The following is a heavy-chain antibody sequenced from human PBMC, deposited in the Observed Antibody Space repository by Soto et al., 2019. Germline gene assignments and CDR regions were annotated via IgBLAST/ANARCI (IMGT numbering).Heavy chain of an antibody. CDR1: GYTFTSDG. Sequence: ASVKVSCKASGYTFTSDGISWVRQAPGQGLEWMGWISAYNGNTNYAQKLQGRVTMTTDTSTSTAYMELRSLRSDDTAVYYCARDCSSTSCYPGYYYYYGMDVWGQGTTVTVSS. CDR2: ISAYNGNT. D-gene: IGHD2-2*01. V-gene: IGHV1-18*01. J-gene: IGHJ6*02. CDR3: ARDCSSTSCYPGYYYYYGMDV.